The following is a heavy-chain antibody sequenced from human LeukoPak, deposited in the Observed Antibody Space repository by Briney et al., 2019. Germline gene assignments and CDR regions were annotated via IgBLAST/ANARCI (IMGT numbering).Heavy chain of an antibody. Sequence: GGSLRLSCAASRFRFSTFPMGWVRQAPGKGLEWVSGISAGGETTFYADSVRGRLTISRDNSKNTLYLQMNSLRADDTAVYYWARRAADPHYLYMDVWGNGTTATVSS. D-gene: IGHD6-13*01. CDR3: ARRAADPHYLYMDV. V-gene: IGHV3-23*01. CDR2: ISAGGETT. CDR1: RFRFSTFP. J-gene: IGHJ6*03.